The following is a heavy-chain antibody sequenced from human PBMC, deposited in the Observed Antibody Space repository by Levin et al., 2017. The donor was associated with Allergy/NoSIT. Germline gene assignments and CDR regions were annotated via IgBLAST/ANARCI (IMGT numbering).Heavy chain of an antibody. CDR1: GYTFSNYD. CDR2: MHPKSGDT. V-gene: IGHV1-8*01. Sequence: ASVKVSCKASGYTFSNYDINWVRQAPGQGLEWMGWMHPKSGDTGYAQKFHGRVTMTRDTSISTAYMELSSLTSEDTAVYYCARGVYYYDGRGYYWFDPWGQGTLVTVSS. J-gene: IGHJ5*02. D-gene: IGHD3-22*01. CDR3: ARGVYYYDGRGYYWFDP.